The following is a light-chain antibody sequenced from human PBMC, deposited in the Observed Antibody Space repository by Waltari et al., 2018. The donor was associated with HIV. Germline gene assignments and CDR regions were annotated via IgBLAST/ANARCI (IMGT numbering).Light chain of an antibody. CDR2: GAS. CDR3: QQYENWPPIT. Sequence: IVMTQSPPTLSVSPGERVTLSCRASQSVNYNLAWYQQKPGQAPRLLNYGASGRAAGIPARFSGSGSGTEFTLTISSLQSEDFAVYYCQQYENWPPITFGQGTRLEIK. V-gene: IGKV3-15*01. J-gene: IGKJ5*01. CDR1: QSVNYN.